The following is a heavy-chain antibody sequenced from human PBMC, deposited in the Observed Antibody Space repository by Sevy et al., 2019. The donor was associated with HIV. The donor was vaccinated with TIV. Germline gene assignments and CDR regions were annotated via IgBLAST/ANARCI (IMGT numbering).Heavy chain of an antibody. D-gene: IGHD1-26*01. CDR1: GSTFSGSA. V-gene: IGHV3-73*01. J-gene: IGHJ4*02. CDR3: TGNTGTDPPGDY. Sequence: GGSLRLSCAASGSTFSGSALHWVRQASGKGLEWVGRIRSRANSYATIYAASVEGRFTISRDDSKNTAYLEMNSLKTEDTAVYYCTGNTGTDPPGDYWGQGTLVTVSS. CDR2: IRSRANSYAT.